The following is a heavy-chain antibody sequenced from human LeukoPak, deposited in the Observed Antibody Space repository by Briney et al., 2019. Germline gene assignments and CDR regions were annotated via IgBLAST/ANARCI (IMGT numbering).Heavy chain of an antibody. Sequence: GGSLRLSCAASGFTFSSYSMSWVRQAPGKGLEWVSSISSSSSYIYYADSVKGRFTISRDNAKNSLYLQMNSLRAEDTAVYYCARDMVRGVIYYYGMDVWGKGTTVTVSS. D-gene: IGHD3-10*01. CDR1: GFTFSSYS. V-gene: IGHV3-21*01. J-gene: IGHJ6*04. CDR3: ARDMVRGVIYYYGMDV. CDR2: ISSSSSYI.